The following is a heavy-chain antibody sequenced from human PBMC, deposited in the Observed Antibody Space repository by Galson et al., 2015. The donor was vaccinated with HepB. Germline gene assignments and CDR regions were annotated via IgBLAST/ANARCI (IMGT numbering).Heavy chain of an antibody. J-gene: IGHJ4*02. CDR2: MSHTGST. Sequence: SLRLSCAASGFTFSNYAMGWVRQAPGKGLEWVSAMSHTGSTYYADAVKGRFTISRDNSKSALYLQMNSLRAEDTAVYYCEKRQTGGGWSKYYFDYWGQGTLVTVSS. V-gene: IGHV3-23*01. D-gene: IGHD6-19*01. CDR1: GFTFSNYA. CDR3: EKRQTGGGWSKYYFDY.